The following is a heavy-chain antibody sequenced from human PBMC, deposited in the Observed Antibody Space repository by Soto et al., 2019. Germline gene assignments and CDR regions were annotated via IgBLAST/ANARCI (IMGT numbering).Heavy chain of an antibody. V-gene: IGHV4-30-4*01. D-gene: IGHD3-3*01. CDR2: IYYSGST. J-gene: IGHJ5*02. Sequence: LSLTCTVSGGSISSGDYYWSWIRQPPGKGLEWIGYIYYSGSTYYNPSLKSRVTISVDTSKNQFSLKLSSVTAADTAVYYCARTLGRRRITIFGVTISEPADPWGQGTLVTVSS. CDR1: GGSISSGDYY. CDR3: ARTLGRRRITIFGVTISEPADP.